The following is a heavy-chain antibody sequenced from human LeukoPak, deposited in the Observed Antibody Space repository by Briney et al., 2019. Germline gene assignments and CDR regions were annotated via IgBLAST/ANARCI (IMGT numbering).Heavy chain of an antibody. J-gene: IGHJ4*02. CDR1: GFTFSSYS. CDR2: ISSSSYI. Sequence: GGSLRLSCAASGFTFSSYSMNWVRQAPGKGLEWVSSISSSSYIYYADSVKGRFTISRDNAKNSLYLQMNSLRAEDTAVYYCARDYSGSWYRLSHFDYWGQGTLVTVSS. D-gene: IGHD6-13*01. V-gene: IGHV3-21*01. CDR3: ARDYSGSWYRLSHFDY.